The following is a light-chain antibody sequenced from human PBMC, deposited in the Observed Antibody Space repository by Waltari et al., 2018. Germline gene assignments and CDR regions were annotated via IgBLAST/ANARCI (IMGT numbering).Light chain of an antibody. V-gene: IGKV3-15*01. CDR2: GAS. CDR1: HSVSSN. J-gene: IGKJ3*01. Sequence: EIVMTQSPATLSVSPGETATLSCRASHSVSSNLAWYQQKPGQGPRLLIYGASTRAPGIPARFSGSVSATEFTLTISNMQSEDFALYYCQQYNNWPPAFTFGPGTKVDIK. CDR3: QQYNNWPPAFT.